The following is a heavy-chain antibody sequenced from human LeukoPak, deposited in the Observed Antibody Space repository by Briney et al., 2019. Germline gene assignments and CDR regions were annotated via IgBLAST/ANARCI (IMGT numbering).Heavy chain of an antibody. J-gene: IGHJ4*02. CDR2: IYTSGST. CDR1: GGSIDIYY. Sequence: PSETLSLTCTVSGGSIDIYYWSWIRQPAGKGLEWIGRIYTSGSTNYNPSLKTRVTMSVDTSKNQFSLKLSSVTAADTAVYYCARPSAGYSSGWYRYWGQGTLVTVSS. D-gene: IGHD6-19*01. CDR3: ARPSAGYSSGWYRY. V-gene: IGHV4-4*07.